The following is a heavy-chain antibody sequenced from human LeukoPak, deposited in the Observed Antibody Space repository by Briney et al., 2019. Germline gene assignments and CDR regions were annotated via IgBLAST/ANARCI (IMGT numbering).Heavy chain of an antibody. Sequence: SVKVSCKASGGTSSSYAISWVRQAPGQGLEWMGGIIPIFGTANYAQKFQGRVMITADESTSTAYMELSSLRSEDTAVYYCARVGEPKLRFFNRGYWFDPWGQGTLVTVSS. CDR1: GGTSSSYA. V-gene: IGHV1-69*13. CDR2: IIPIFGTA. J-gene: IGHJ5*02. D-gene: IGHD3-3*01. CDR3: ARVGEPKLRFFNRGYWFDP.